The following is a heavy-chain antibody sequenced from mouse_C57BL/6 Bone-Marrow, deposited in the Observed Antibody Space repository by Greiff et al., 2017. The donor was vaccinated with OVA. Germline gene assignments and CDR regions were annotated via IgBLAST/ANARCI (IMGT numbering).Heavy chain of an antibody. D-gene: IGHD2-10*02. Sequence: QVQLQQSGAELARPGASVKLSCKASGYTFTSYGISWVKQSTGQGLEWIGEICPRSGNPYYIEKFKGKAILTAYKSSSTAYMELRSLTSEDSAVYLCARDGKCMVTSFGYWGQGTLVTVSA. CDR3: ARDGKCMVTSFGY. CDR2: ICPRSGNP. V-gene: IGHV1-81*01. CDR1: GYTFTSYG. J-gene: IGHJ3*01.